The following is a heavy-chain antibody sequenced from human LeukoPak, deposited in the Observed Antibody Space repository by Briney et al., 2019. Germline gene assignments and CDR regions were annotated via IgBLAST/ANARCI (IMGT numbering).Heavy chain of an antibody. D-gene: IGHD6-19*01. J-gene: IGHJ4*02. V-gene: IGHV4-4*02. CDR3: ARGNQRIAVAGPLFNY. CDR1: GGSISSSNW. Sequence: SETLSLTCAVSGGSISSSNWWSWVRQPPGKGLEWIGEIYHSGSTNYNPSLKSRLTISVDKSKHQFSLKLSSVTAADTAVYYCARGNQRIAVAGPLFNYWGQGTLVTVSS. CDR2: IYHSGST.